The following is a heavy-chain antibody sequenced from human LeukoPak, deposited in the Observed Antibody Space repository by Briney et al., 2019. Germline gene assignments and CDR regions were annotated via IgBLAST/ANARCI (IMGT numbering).Heavy chain of an antibody. CDR2: ISGSGGST. V-gene: IGHV3-23*01. D-gene: IGHD3-10*01. J-gene: IGHJ4*02. CDR3: AKDREVRGVIGY. Sequence: GGSLRLSCAASGFTFSGYAMSWVRQAPGKGLEWVSAISGSGGSTYYADSVKGRSTISRDNSKNTLYPQMNSLRAEDTAVYYCAKDREVRGVIGYWGQGTLVTVSS. CDR1: GFTFSGYA.